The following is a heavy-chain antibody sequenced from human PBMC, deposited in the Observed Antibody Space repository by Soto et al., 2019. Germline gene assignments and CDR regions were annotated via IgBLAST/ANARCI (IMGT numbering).Heavy chain of an antibody. J-gene: IGHJ3*02. D-gene: IGHD2-15*01. CDR1: GGSFSGYY. Sequence: QVQLQQWGAGLLKPSETLSLTCAVYGGSFSGYYWSWIRQPPGKGLEWIGEINHSGSTNYNPSLKSRVTISGGTFKNQFSLKLSSVTAADTALYYCASYYTYCSGGSCYSAAFDIWGQGTMVTVSS. V-gene: IGHV4-34*01. CDR2: INHSGST. CDR3: ASYYTYCSGGSCYSAAFDI.